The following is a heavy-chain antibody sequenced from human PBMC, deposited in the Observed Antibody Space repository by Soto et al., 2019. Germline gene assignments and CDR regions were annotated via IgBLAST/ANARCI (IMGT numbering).Heavy chain of an antibody. CDR3: ARGTTSSSIRYYYYGMDV. J-gene: IGHJ6*02. CDR2: ISAYNGNT. Sequence: ASVKVSCKASGYTFTSYGISWVRQAPGQGLEWMGWISAYNGNTNYAQKLQGRVTMTTDTSTSTAYMELRSLRSDDTAVYYCARGTTSSSIRYYYYGMDVWGQGTTVTVSS. V-gene: IGHV1-18*01. D-gene: IGHD6-13*01. CDR1: GYTFTSYG.